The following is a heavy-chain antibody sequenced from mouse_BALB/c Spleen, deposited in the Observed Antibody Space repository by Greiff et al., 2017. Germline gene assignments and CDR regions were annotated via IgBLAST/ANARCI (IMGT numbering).Heavy chain of an antibody. CDR3: ARCHYYGSSYDY. CDR1: GFNIKDYY. CDR2: IDPENGNT. Sequence: EVKLMESGAELVRPGALVKLSCKASGFNIKDYYMHWVKQRPEQGLEWIGWIDPENGNTIYDPKFQGKASITADTSSNTAYLQLSSLTSEDTAVYYCARCHYYGSSYDYWGQGTTLTVSS. J-gene: IGHJ2*01. V-gene: IGHV14-1*02. D-gene: IGHD1-1*01.